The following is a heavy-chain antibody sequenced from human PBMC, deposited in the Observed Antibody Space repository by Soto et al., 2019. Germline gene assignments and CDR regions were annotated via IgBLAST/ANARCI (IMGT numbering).Heavy chain of an antibody. CDR3: ARDESKYSYGSLPVY. CDR2: ISYDGSNK. V-gene: IGHV3-30-3*01. CDR1: GFTFSSYA. J-gene: IGHJ4*02. D-gene: IGHD5-18*01. Sequence: GGSLRLSCAASGFTFSSYAMHWVRQAPGKGLEWVAVISYDGSNKYYADSVKGRFTISRDNSKNTLYLQMNSLRAEDTAVYYCARDESKYSYGSLPVYWGQGTLVTVSS.